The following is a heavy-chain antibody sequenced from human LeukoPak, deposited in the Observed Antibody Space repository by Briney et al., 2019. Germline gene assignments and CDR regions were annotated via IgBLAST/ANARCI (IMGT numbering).Heavy chain of an antibody. CDR3: AKEALRTRGYYYYMDV. D-gene: IGHD1-14*01. J-gene: IGHJ6*03. Sequence: SLRLSCAASGFTFDDYAMHWVRQAPGKGLEWVSGISWNSGSIGYADSVKGRFTISRDNAKNSLYLQMNSLRAEDTALYYCAKEALRTRGYYYYMDVWGKGTTVTVSS. CDR2: ISWNSGSI. V-gene: IGHV3-9*01. CDR1: GFTFDDYA.